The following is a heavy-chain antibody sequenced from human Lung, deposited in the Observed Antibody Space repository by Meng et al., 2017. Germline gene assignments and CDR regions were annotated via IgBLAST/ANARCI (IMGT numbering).Heavy chain of an antibody. J-gene: IGHJ4*02. Sequence: VQRVQAGAEVKKPGASVKVSCKASGYTFPDYWLHWVRRAHGQGLEWMGRINPKSGDTHYAQRFQGRVTMTGDTSISTAYMELSGLRSDDTAMYYCARDEDISAAGKLFGDYWGQGTLVTVSS. CDR1: GYTFPDYW. CDR2: INPKSGDT. D-gene: IGHD6-13*01. V-gene: IGHV1-2*06. CDR3: ARDEDISAAGKLFGDY.